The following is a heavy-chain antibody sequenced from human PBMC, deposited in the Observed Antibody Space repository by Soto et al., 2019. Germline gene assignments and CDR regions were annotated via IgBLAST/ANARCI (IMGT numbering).Heavy chain of an antibody. CDR3: AKSDDFWSGYPDLFDY. CDR1: GFTFSSYA. CDR2: ISGSGGST. Sequence: GGSLRLSCAASGFTFSSYAMSWVRQAPGKGLEWVSAISGSGGSTYYADSVKGRFTISRDNSKNTLYLQMNSLRAEDTAVYYCAKSDDFWSGYPDLFDYWGQGTLVTVSS. J-gene: IGHJ4*02. D-gene: IGHD3-3*01. V-gene: IGHV3-23*01.